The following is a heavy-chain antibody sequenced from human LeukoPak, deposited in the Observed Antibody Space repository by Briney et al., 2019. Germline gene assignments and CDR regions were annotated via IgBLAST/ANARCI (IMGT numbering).Heavy chain of an antibody. Sequence: GSLRLSCASSGFRFSNFAMSWVRQASGKGLEWVSLIIGSSGDTLYADSVKGRFTISRDISKNRLYLQMNSLRAEDTALYYCAKGAYDYIEMGYFDDWGQGTLVTVSS. CDR2: IIGSSGDT. J-gene: IGHJ4*02. CDR1: GFRFSNFA. V-gene: IGHV3-23*01. D-gene: IGHD5-12*01. CDR3: AKGAYDYIEMGYFDD.